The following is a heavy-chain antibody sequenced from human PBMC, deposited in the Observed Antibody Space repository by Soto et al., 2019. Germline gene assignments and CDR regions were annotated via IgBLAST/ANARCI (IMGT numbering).Heavy chain of an antibody. CDR1: EGTFNSYA. Sequence: QAQVVQSGAEVRKPGSSVKLSCKASEGTFNSYAIAWVRQAPGQGLEWMGGIIPYYNTLNYAQKFQDRVTSTADDSTNTVYMELSSLRSDDTDVYFCASGASRWYPYFFDSWAQGTLVTVSS. D-gene: IGHD6-13*01. V-gene: IGHV1-69*01. CDR2: IIPYYNTL. J-gene: IGHJ4*02. CDR3: ASGASRWYPYFFDS.